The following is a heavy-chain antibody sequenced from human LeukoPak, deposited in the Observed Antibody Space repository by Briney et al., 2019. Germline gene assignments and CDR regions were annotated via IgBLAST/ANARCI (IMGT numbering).Heavy chain of an antibody. D-gene: IGHD3-16*02. CDR3: ARGRTYYDYVWGSYRYEGSFDY. V-gene: IGHV1-69*13. CDR2: IIPIFGTA. J-gene: IGHJ4*02. Sequence: SVTVSCKASGGTFSSYAISWVRQAPGQGLEWMGGIIPIFGTANYAQKFQGRVTITADESTSTAYMELSSLRSEDTAVYYCARGRTYYDYVWGSYRYEGSFDYWGQGTLVTVSS. CDR1: GGTFSSYA.